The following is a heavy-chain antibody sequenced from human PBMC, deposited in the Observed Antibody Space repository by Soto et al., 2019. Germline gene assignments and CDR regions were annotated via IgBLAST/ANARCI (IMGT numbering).Heavy chain of an antibody. J-gene: IGHJ4*02. CDR1: GGSISSYY. CDR3: ARALEGGTVLDY. Sequence: SETLSLTCTVSGGSISSYYWSWIRQPPGKGLEWIGYIYYSGSTNYNPSLKSRVTISVDTSKNQFSLKLSSVTAADTAVYYCARALEGGTVLDYWGQGTLVTVSS. CDR2: IYYSGST. V-gene: IGHV4-59*01. D-gene: IGHD4-17*01.